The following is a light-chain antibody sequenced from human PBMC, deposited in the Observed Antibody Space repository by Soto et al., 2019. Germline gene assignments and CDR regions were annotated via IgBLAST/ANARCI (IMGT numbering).Light chain of an antibody. Sequence: EIVMTQSPATLSVSPGESATLTCRASQSLNRDLAWYVQKPGQAPRRVVYGASTWATGVPPRFTGSGSGTEFTLTISGLQSEDFAVYYCQQYKSWPITFGQGTRLENK. CDR2: GAS. CDR1: QSLNRD. J-gene: IGKJ5*01. CDR3: QQYKSWPIT. V-gene: IGKV3D-15*01.